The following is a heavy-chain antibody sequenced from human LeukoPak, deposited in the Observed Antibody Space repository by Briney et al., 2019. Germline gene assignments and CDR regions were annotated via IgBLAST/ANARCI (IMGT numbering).Heavy chain of an antibody. D-gene: IGHD1-26*01. CDR1: GYTFTSYG. V-gene: IGHV1-18*01. CDR2: ISAYNGNT. CDR3: ARAGPYSGSYLTYGFDY. J-gene: IGHJ4*02. Sequence: ASVKVSCKASGYTFTSYGISWVRQAPGQGLEWMGWISAYNGNTNYAQKLQGRVTMTTDTSTSTAYMELRSLRSDDTAVYYCARAGPYSGSYLTYGFDYWAREPWSPSPQ.